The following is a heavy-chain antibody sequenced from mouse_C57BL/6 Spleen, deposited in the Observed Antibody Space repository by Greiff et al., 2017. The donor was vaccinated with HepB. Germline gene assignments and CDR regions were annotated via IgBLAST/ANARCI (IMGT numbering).Heavy chain of an antibody. D-gene: IGHD1-1*01. J-gene: IGHJ2*01. CDR3: ARGLGIYYGSSYGDY. CDR1: GYTFTSYW. V-gene: IGHV1-53*01. CDR2: INPSNGGT. Sequence: VKLQQPGTELVKPGASVKLSCKASGYTFTSYWMHWVKQRPGQGLEWIGNINPSNGGTNYNEKFKSKATLTVDKSPSTAYMQRSSLTSEDSAVYYCARGLGIYYGSSYGDYWGQGTTLTVSS.